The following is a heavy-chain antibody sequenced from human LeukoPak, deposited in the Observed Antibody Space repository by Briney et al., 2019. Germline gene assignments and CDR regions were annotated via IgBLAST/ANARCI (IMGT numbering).Heavy chain of an antibody. CDR3: ARSTRYDFWSGYHPFDY. D-gene: IGHD3-3*01. CDR1: GFTFSSYA. J-gene: IGHJ4*02. Sequence: SGRSLRLSCAASGFTFSSYAMHWVRQAPGKGLEWVAVISYDGSNKYYADSVKGRFTISRDNSKNTLYLQMNSLRAEDTAVYYCARSTRYDFWSGYHPFDYWGQGTLVTVSS. V-gene: IGHV3-30*04. CDR2: ISYDGSNK.